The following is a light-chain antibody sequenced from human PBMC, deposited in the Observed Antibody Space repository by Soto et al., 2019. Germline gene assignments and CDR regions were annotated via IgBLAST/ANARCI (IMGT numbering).Light chain of an antibody. CDR3: LQDYGYPWT. Sequence: AIQMTQSPSSLSASVGDRVTITCRESQDVRTYVGWYQQTPGKAPKLLIYGAYSLQSGVPSRFSGSGSGADFTLTISSLQPEDFATYFCLQDYGYPWTFGQGTRVEVK. CDR2: GAY. V-gene: IGKV1-6*01. CDR1: QDVRTY. J-gene: IGKJ1*01.